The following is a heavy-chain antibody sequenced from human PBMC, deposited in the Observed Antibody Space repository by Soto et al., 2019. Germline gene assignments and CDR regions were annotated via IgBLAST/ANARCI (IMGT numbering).Heavy chain of an antibody. D-gene: IGHD3-10*01. CDR2: IAWNSDII. V-gene: IGHV3-9*01. CDR3: AKDNYGSAIYGMDV. CDR1: GFSFEDYA. J-gene: IGHJ6*02. Sequence: EVQLVESGGGLVQPGRSLRLSCAASGFSFEDYAMHWVRQAPGKGLEWVSGIAWNSDIIGYADSVKGRFTISRDNGKNSLDLQMNSLRPEDTALYYCAKDNYGSAIYGMDVWGQGTTVTVSS.